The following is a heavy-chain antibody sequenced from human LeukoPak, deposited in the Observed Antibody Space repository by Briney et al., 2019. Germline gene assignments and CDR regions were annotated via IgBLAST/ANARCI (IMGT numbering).Heavy chain of an antibody. V-gene: IGHV3-7*01. J-gene: IGHJ4*02. CDR3: AREYDILTY. Sequence: PGGSLRLSCAVSGFTFSNYWMSWVRQAPGKGLEWVANIKQDGSEKYYVDSVKGRFTISRDDAKNSLYLQMNSLRAEDTAVYYCAREYDILTYWGQGTLVTVSS. D-gene: IGHD3-9*01. CDR2: IKQDGSEK. CDR1: GFTFSNYW.